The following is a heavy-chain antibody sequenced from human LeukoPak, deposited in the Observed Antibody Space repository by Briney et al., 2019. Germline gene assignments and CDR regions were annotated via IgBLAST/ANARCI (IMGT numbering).Heavy chain of an antibody. CDR1: GYTFSSYT. Sequence: ASVKVSCKASGYTFSSYTMNWVRQAPGQGLEWMGWINTNTGNPTYAQDYTGRFVFSLDISVSTTYLQISRLKAEDTAVYYCASGPSYSGSNEYFDSWGQGTLATVSS. J-gene: IGHJ4*02. V-gene: IGHV7-4-1*02. CDR3: ASGPSYSGSNEYFDS. CDR2: INTNTGNP. D-gene: IGHD1-26*01.